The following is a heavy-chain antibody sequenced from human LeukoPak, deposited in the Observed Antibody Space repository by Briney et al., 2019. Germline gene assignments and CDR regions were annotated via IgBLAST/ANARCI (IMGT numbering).Heavy chain of an antibody. CDR2: ISYDGSNK. CDR3: ARDRGEYSYGYYYYGMDV. Sequence: GGSLRLSCAASGFTFSSYAMSWVRQAPGKGLEWVAVISYDGSNKYYADSVKGRFTISRDNSKNTLYLQMNSLRAEDTAVYYCARDRGEYSYGYYYYGMDVWGQGTTVTVSS. CDR1: GFTFSSYA. J-gene: IGHJ6*02. D-gene: IGHD5-18*01. V-gene: IGHV3-30-3*01.